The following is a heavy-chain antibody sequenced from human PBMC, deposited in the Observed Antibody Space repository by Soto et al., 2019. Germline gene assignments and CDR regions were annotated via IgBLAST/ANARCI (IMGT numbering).Heavy chain of an antibody. Sequence: LRHSNTTSELNIRDRAMHWIRKNKGKGLEWVSYISSSSSDIDYADSVKGRFTISRDNAKNSLYLQMNSLRAEDTAVYYCARERGIAALTDYWGQGTLVTVSS. CDR1: ELNIRDRA. V-gene: IGHV3-11*06. CDR2: ISSSSSDI. J-gene: IGHJ4*02. CDR3: ARERGIAALTDY. D-gene: IGHD6-13*01.